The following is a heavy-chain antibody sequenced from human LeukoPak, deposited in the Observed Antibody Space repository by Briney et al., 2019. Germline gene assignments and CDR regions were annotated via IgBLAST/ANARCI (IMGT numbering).Heavy chain of an antibody. J-gene: IGHJ5*02. D-gene: IGHD2-2*01. CDR3: ARGRSSTSCCSAPPGWFDP. V-gene: IGHV3-30*02. CDR2: IRYDGSNK. Sequence: GGSLRLSCAASGFTFSSYGMHWVRQAPGKGLEWVAFIRYDGSNKYYADSVKGRFTISRDNSKNTLYLQMNSLRAEDTAVYYCARGRSSTSCCSAPPGWFDPWGQGTLVTVSS. CDR1: GFTFSSYG.